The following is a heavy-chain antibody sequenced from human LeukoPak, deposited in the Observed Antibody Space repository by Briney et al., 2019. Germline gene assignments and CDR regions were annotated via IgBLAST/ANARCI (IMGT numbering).Heavy chain of an antibody. Sequence: PGGSLRLSCAASGCAFSSYGMHWVRQVPGKGLECVAFIRYDGSHKNYADSVKGRFTISRDNSKNTLYLQMNSLRGEDTAVYYCPKDRRWLPENYYFYYYMDVWGKGTTVTVSS. CDR1: GCAFSSYG. J-gene: IGHJ6*03. CDR2: IRYDGSHK. CDR3: PKDRRWLPENYYFYYYMDV. V-gene: IGHV3-30*02. D-gene: IGHD4-17*01.